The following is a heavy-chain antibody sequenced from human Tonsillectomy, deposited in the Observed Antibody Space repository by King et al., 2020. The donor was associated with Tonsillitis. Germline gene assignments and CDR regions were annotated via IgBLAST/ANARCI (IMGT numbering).Heavy chain of an antibody. J-gene: IGHJ4*02. D-gene: IGHD6-13*01. CDR3: ARYRGEQQLVYSFDY. CDR1: GFTLITYA. V-gene: IGHV3-30-3*01. CDR2: VSYDGSYK. Sequence: QDQLVQSGGGVVQPGRSLRLSCAASGFTLITYAIHWVRQAPGKGLEWVAVVSYDGSYKYYADSVKGRFTISRDNSKNTLYLQMNSLRAEDTAVYYCARYRGEQQLVYSFDYWGQGTLVTVSS.